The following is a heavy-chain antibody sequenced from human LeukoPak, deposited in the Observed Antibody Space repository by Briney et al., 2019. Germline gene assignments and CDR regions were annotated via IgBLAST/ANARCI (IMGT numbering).Heavy chain of an antibody. Sequence: SETLSLTCAFYGGSFSGDYWSWIRQPPGKGLEWMGEINHSGSTNYNPSLKSRVTISVDMSKNQFPLKLSSVTAADTAVYYCARGGVGATTMPDWYFDLWGRGTLVTVSS. D-gene: IGHD1-26*01. CDR1: GGSFSGDY. J-gene: IGHJ2*01. V-gene: IGHV4-34*01. CDR3: ARGGVGATTMPDWYFDL. CDR2: INHSGST.